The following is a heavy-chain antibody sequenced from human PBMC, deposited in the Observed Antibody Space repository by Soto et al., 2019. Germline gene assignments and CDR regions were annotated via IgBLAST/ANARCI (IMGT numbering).Heavy chain of an antibody. CDR1: GYTLTELS. J-gene: IGHJ5*02. D-gene: IGHD3-16*01. CDR2: IDPEDGET. CDR3: ATAYDYVWGESVNCFDP. V-gene: IGHV1-24*01. Sequence: ASVKGACKTSGYTLTELSMHWVRQAPGKGLEWMGGIDPEDGETIYAQKFQGRVTMTEDTSTDTAYMELSSLRSEDPAVYYCATAYDYVWGESVNCFDPSGQGPPISVS.